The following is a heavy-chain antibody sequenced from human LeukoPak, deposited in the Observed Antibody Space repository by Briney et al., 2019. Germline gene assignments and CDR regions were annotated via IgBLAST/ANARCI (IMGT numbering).Heavy chain of an antibody. D-gene: IGHD5-12*01. CDR3: ARIYQLRLRVWFDP. CDR2: ISAYNGNT. V-gene: IGHV1-18*01. J-gene: IGHJ5*02. CDR1: GYTFTSYG. Sequence: ASVNVSCTASGYTFTSYGISWVRQAPGQGLEWMGWISAYNGNTNYAQKLQGRVTMTTDTSTSTAYMELSSLRSEDTAVYYCARIYQLRLRVWFDPWGQGTLVTVSS.